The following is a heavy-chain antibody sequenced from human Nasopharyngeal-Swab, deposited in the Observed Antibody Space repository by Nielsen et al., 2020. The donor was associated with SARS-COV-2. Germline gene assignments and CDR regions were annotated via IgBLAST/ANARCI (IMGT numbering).Heavy chain of an antibody. J-gene: IGHJ5*02. Sequence: GESLKISCAASGFTFSSYGMHWVRQAPGKGLEWVAVISYDGSNKYYADSVKGRFTISRDNSKNTLYLQMNSLRAEDTAVYYCAKEGSTSCYLMCLFDPWGQGTLVTVSS. V-gene: IGHV3-30*18. D-gene: IGHD2-2*01. CDR1: GFTFSSYG. CDR2: ISYDGSNK. CDR3: AKEGSTSCYLMCLFDP.